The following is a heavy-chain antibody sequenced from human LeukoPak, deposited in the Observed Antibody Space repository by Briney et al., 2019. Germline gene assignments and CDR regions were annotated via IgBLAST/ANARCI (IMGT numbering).Heavy chain of an antibody. CDR1: GFTFSTYG. Sequence: GGSLRLSCAATGFTFSTYGMSWVRQAPGKGLEWVSAISGSGISTYYANIVKGRFTISRDNSKNTLYLQMNSLRAEDTAVYYCAKDLFLVVVVAATRGHLPDYWGQGTLVTVSS. J-gene: IGHJ4*02. V-gene: IGHV3-23*01. D-gene: IGHD2-15*01. CDR3: AKDLFLVVVVAATRGHLPDY. CDR2: ISGSGIST.